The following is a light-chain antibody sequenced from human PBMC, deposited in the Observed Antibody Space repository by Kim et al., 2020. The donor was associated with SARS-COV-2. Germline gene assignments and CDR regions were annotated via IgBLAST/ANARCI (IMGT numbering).Light chain of an antibody. CDR3: QQHNNWPLT. CDR2: AAS. Sequence: VSPGERATLSGRASQTININLAWYQQKPGQAPRLLIAAASTRATGIPAMFSGSGSGTEFTLTISSLQSEDFAVYYCQQHNNWPLTFGGGTKVDIK. V-gene: IGKV3-15*01. J-gene: IGKJ4*01. CDR1: QTININ.